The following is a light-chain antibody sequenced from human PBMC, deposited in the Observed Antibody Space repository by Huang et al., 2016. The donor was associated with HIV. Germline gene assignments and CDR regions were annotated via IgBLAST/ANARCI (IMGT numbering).Light chain of an antibody. CDR1: QNISST. CDR2: GAF. CDR3: QQYDNWPPMYT. Sequence: DIVLTQSPATLSLSPGERATLSCRASQNISSTLAWYQQKPGQAPRLLIYGAFTRAAGFPARFSGSGSETEFTLTISSLESEDFAVYYCQQYDNWPPMYTFGQGTKLEIK. V-gene: IGKV3-15*01. J-gene: IGKJ2*01.